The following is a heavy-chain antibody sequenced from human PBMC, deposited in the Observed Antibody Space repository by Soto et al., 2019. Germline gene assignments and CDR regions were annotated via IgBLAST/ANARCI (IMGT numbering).Heavy chain of an antibody. D-gene: IGHD5-12*01. CDR2: ISYDGSNK. CDR3: ARGGTYGLDV. Sequence: GGSLRLSCAASGFTFSSYGMHWVRQAPGKGLEWVAVISYDGSNKYYADSVKGRFTISRDNSKNTLYLQMNSLRPDDTALYYCARGGTYGLDVWGQGTAVTVSS. V-gene: IGHV3-30*03. CDR1: GFTFSSYG. J-gene: IGHJ6*02.